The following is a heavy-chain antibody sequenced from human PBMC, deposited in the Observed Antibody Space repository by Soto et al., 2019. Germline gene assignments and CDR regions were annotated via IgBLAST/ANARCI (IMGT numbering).Heavy chain of an antibody. CDR3: AREIVTTGEYYFDS. Sequence: EVQLVESGGGLVQPGGSLRLSCAASGFTFRNYWMHWVRQAPGKGLVWVSRINRDGSSTSYADSVKGRVTISRDTAKNTLYLQMNSLRAEDTAVYYCAREIVTTGEYYFDSWGQGTLVTVSS. J-gene: IGHJ4*02. CDR2: INRDGSST. D-gene: IGHD1-1*01. V-gene: IGHV3-74*01. CDR1: GFTFRNYW.